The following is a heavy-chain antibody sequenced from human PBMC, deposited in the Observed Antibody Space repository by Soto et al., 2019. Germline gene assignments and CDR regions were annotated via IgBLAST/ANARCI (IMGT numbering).Heavy chain of an antibody. Sequence: GGCLRLSCSASGFTFYDYAVRWFRQAPGKGLEWVSGISWNSGSIGYADSVKGRFTISRDNAKNSLYLQMNRLRAEDTALYYCAKALTTEIDYWGQGNLLTVSS. CDR1: GFTFYDYA. V-gene: IGHV3-9*01. J-gene: IGHJ4*01. D-gene: IGHD4-4*01. CDR3: AKALTTEIDY. CDR2: ISWNSGSI.